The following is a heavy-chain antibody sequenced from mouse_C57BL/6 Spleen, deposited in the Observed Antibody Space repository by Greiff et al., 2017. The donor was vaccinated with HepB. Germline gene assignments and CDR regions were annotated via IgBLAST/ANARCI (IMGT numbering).Heavy chain of an antibody. Sequence: EVQLQQSGPELVKPGASVKMSCKASGYTFTDYNMHWVKQSHGKSLEWIGYINPNNGGTSYNQKLKGKATLTVNKSYSTAYMELSSLTSEYSAVYYWSRKEGYYYGPFDYWGQGTTLTVSS. V-gene: IGHV1-22*01. CDR1: GYTFTDYN. CDR3: SRKEGYYYGPFDY. D-gene: IGHD1-1*01. CDR2: INPNNGGT. J-gene: IGHJ2*01.